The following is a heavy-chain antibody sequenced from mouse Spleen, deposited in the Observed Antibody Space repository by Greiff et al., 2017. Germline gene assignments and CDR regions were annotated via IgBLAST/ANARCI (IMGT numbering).Heavy chain of an antibody. CDR3: ARGGYSNYVDAY. Sequence: VQLQQSGAELVRPGASVKLSCKASGYTFTDYYINWVKQRPGQGLEWIARIYPGSGNTYYNEKFKGKATLTAEKSSSTAYMQLSSLTSEDSAVYFCARGGYSNYVDAYWGQGTLVTVSA. CDR1: GYTFTDYY. CDR2: IYPGSGNT. D-gene: IGHD2-5*01. J-gene: IGHJ3*01. V-gene: IGHV1-76*01.